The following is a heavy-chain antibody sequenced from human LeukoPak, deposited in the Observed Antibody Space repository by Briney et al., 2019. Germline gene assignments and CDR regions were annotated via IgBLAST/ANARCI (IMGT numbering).Heavy chain of an antibody. V-gene: IGHV4-39*01. CDR1: GGSISSHY. J-gene: IGHJ4*02. Sequence: PPETLSLTCIVPGGSISSHYWGWIRQPPGKGLEWIGSGSYSGSTYYNPSLKSRVTISLDTSKNQFSLKLSSVTAADTAVYYCARQLATSGEWAYDYWGQGTLVTVSS. CDR2: GSYSGST. CDR3: ARQLATSGEWAYDY. D-gene: IGHD3-3*02.